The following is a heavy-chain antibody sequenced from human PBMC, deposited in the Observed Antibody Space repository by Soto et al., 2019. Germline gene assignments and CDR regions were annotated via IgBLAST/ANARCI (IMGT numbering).Heavy chain of an antibody. J-gene: IGHJ4*02. V-gene: IGHV4-59*01. D-gene: IGHD3-16*01. CDR1: AASTSRNY. CDR3: ARADPDASVGY. Sequence: PSQSLSLTCTVSAASTSRNYWTWLRQSPGKGREWIGYICNSGSTYYTPSQKSIVTISANTTRNKYSLKLSAVISADSAVYYCARADPDASVGYWGQGTLVTVSS. CDR2: ICNSGST.